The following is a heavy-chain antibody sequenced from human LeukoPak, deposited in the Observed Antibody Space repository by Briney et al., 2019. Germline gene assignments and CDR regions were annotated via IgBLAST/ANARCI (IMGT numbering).Heavy chain of an antibody. CDR3: ARWGIAVAGFDY. J-gene: IGHJ4*02. Sequence: ASVKVSCKASGYTFTGYYMHWVRQAPGQGLAWMGWINPNSGGTNYAQKFQGRVTMTRDTSISTAYMELSRLRSDDTAVYYCARWGIAVAGFDYWGQGTLVTVSS. D-gene: IGHD6-19*01. CDR2: INPNSGGT. CDR1: GYTFTGYY. V-gene: IGHV1-2*02.